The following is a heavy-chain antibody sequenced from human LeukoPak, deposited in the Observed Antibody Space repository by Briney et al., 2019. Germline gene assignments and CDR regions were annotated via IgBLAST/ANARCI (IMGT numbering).Heavy chain of an antibody. CDR1: GFTFDDYA. V-gene: IGHV3-9*03. Sequence: PGGSLRLSRAASGFTFDDYAMHWVRQAPGKGLEWVSGISWNSGSIGYADSVKGRFTISRDNAKNSLYLQMNSLRAEDMVLYYCAKDQNRYSSGWWNAFDIWGQGTMVTVSS. J-gene: IGHJ3*02. CDR2: ISWNSGSI. CDR3: AKDQNRYSSGWWNAFDI. D-gene: IGHD6-19*01.